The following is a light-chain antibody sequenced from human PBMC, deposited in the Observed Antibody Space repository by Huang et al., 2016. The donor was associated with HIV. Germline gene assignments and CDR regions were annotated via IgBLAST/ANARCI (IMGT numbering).Light chain of an antibody. CDR3: QQYYTSPQT. CDR1: QSVLSSATNKNY. V-gene: IGKV4-1*01. Sequence: DIVMTQSPDSLAVSLGEAATLTCRSSQSVLSSATNKNYLAWFQQKSGQSPKLLMFWSSTREAGVTDLFSGSGSGTHFTLTINNVKTEDVAIYYCQQYYTSPQTFGPGTRVEI. J-gene: IGKJ1*01. CDR2: WSS.